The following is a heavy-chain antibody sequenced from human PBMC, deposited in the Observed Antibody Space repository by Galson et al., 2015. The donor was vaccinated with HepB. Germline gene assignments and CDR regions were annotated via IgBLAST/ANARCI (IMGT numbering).Heavy chain of an antibody. J-gene: IGHJ6*02. D-gene: IGHD3-3*01. CDR2: IWYDGSNK. Sequence: SLRLSCAASGFTFSSYGMHWVRQAPGKGLEWVAVIWYDGSNKYYADSVKGRSTISRDNSKNTLYLQMNSLRAEDTAVYYCARGPDYDFWSGYFPERRNYYYYGMDVWGQGTTVTVSS. CDR3: ARGPDYDFWSGYFPERRNYYYYGMDV. CDR1: GFTFSSYG. V-gene: IGHV3-33*01.